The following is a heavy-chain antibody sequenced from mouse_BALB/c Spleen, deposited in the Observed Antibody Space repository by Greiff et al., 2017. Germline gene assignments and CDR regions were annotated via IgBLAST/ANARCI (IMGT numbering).Heavy chain of an antibody. CDR1: GFTFTDYY. V-gene: IGHV7-3*02. D-gene: IGHD2-2*01. J-gene: IGHJ4*01. CDR2: IRNKANGYTT. CDR3: AREDYGYDGYAMDY. Sequence: EVKVVESGGGLVQPGGSLRLSCATSGFTFTDYYMSWVRQPPGKALEWLGFIRNKANGYTTEYSASVKGRFTISRDNSQSILYLQMNTLRAEDSATYYCAREDYGYDGYAMDYWGQGTSVTVSS.